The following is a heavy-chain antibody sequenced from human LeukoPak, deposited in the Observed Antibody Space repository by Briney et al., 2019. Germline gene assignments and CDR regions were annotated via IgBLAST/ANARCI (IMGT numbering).Heavy chain of an antibody. V-gene: IGHV1-3*01. CDR3: ARGKSGSFSYNWFDP. CDR1: GYTFTSYA. Sequence: ASVKVSCQASGYTFTSYAMHWVRQAPGQRLEWMGWINAGNGNTKYSQKFQGRVTITRDTSASTAYMELSSLRSEDTAVYYCARGKSGSFSYNWFDPWGQGTLVTVSS. J-gene: IGHJ5*02. D-gene: IGHD3-10*01. CDR2: INAGNGNT.